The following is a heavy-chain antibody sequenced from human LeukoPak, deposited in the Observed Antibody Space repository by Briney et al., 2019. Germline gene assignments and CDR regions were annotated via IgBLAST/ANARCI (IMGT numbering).Heavy chain of an antibody. V-gene: IGHV4-59*01. J-gene: IGHJ4*02. D-gene: IGHD2-2*01. CDR2: IYYSGST. CDR3: AREGYCSSTSCYGVDY. CDR1: GGSISSYY. Sequence: SETLSLTCAVSGGSISSYYWSWIRQPPGKGLEWIGYIYYSGSTNYNPSLKSRVTISVDTSKNQFSLKLSSVTAADTAVYYCAREGYCSSTSCYGVDYWGQGTLVTVSS.